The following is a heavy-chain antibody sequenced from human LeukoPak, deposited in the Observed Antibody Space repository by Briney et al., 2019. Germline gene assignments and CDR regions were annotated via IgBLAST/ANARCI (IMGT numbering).Heavy chain of an antibody. J-gene: IGHJ4*02. CDR1: GGSFSGYY. CDR3: ARVKSSSWYPFDY. Sequence: KPSETLSLTCAVYGGSFSGYYWSWIRQPPGKGLEWIGEINHSGSTNYNPSLKSRVTISVDTSKNQFSLKLSSVTAADTAVYYCARVKSSSWYPFDYWGQGTLATVSS. V-gene: IGHV4-34*01. D-gene: IGHD6-13*01. CDR2: INHSGST.